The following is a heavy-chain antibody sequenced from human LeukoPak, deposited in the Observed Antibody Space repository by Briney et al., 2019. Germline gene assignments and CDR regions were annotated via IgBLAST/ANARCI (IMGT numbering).Heavy chain of an antibody. CDR1: GFTLSSYW. CDR3: ARYYFASGSSPYFDY. J-gene: IGHJ4*02. D-gene: IGHD3-10*01. Sequence: GGSLRLSCAASGFTLSSYWMSWVRQAPGKGLEWVANIKQDGSERYYVDSVKGRFTISRDNAKNSLYLQVNSLRADDTAVYYCARYYFASGSSPYFDYWGQGTLVTVSS. V-gene: IGHV3-7*01. CDR2: IKQDGSER.